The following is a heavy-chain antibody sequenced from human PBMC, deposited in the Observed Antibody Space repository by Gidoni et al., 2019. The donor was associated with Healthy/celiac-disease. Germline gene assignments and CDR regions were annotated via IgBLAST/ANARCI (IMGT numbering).Heavy chain of an antibody. CDR2: IFPLFVSP. CDR1: GGTFTHYA. V-gene: IGHV1-69*06. J-gene: IGHJ4*02. Sequence: QVQLVQSGDEVKKPGSSVRVPCQASGGTFTHYAISWVRQARGQGLELMGGIFPLFVSPNYARKFQGRVTITADKSTSTAYMELKSLRSDDTAMYYCASGVDMSVSGGYYFFYWGQGTLVTVSS. D-gene: IGHD3-22*01. CDR3: ASGVDMSVSGGYYFFY.